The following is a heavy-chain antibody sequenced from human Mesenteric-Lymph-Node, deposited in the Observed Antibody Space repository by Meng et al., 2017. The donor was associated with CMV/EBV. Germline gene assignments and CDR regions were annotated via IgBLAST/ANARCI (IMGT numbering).Heavy chain of an antibody. CDR2: VYYSGRT. V-gene: IGHV4-39*07. Sequence: GSLRLSCTVSGGSIISSSYYWGWIRQPPGKGLEWIGTVYYSGRTYYNPSLESRVTISVDTSKNQFSPKLSSVTAADTAVYYCARDRSEYYDFWSGKGSFDSWGQGTPVTVSS. CDR3: ARDRSEYYDFWSGKGSFDS. D-gene: IGHD3-3*01. J-gene: IGHJ4*02. CDR1: GGSIISSSYY.